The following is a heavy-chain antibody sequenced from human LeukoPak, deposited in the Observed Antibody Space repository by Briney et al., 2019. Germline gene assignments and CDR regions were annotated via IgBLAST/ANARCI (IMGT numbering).Heavy chain of an antibody. CDR1: GFSFNDYS. Sequence: GGSLRLSCAASGFSFNDYSMNWVRQAPGEGLEWVSYIGVGSSTIYYADSVKGRFTISRDNAKNSLYLQMNSLRAEDTAVYYCARGDGYYDLGDYWGQGTLVTVSS. D-gene: IGHD3-22*01. CDR2: IGVGSSTI. CDR3: ARGDGYYDLGDY. V-gene: IGHV3-48*04. J-gene: IGHJ4*02.